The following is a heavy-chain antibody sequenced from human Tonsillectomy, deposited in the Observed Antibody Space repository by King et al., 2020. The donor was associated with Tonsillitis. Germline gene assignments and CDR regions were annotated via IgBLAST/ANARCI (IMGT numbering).Heavy chain of an antibody. CDR1: GFTFDDYA. CDR3: AKDIGTILLWFGMGY. CDR2: INGNGDST. Sequence: DVQLVESGGGVVQPGGSLRLSCAASGFTFDDYAMHWVRQAPGKGLEWVSLINGNGDSTYYADSVKGRFTISRDNSKNSLYLQMNSLRTEDTALYYCAKDIGTILLWFGMGYWGQGTLVSVSS. V-gene: IGHV3-43*02. J-gene: IGHJ4*02. D-gene: IGHD3-10*01.